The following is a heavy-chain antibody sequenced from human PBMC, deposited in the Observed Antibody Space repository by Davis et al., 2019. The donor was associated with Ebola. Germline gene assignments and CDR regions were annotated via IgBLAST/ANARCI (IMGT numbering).Heavy chain of an antibody. CDR1: GYTFTSYA. J-gene: IGHJ4*02. V-gene: IGHV1-3*01. CDR2: INAGNGNT. Sequence: AASVKVSCKASGYTFTSYAMHWVRQAPGQRLEWMGWINAGNGNTKYSQKFQGRVTITRDTSASTAYMELSSLRSEDTAVYYCAKYVDIVATSIPEYWGQGTLVTVSS. D-gene: IGHD5-12*01. CDR3: AKYVDIVATSIPEY.